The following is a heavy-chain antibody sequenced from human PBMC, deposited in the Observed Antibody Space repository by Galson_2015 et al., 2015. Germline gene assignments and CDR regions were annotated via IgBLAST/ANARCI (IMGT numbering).Heavy chain of an antibody. V-gene: IGHV3-49*03. J-gene: IGHJ5*02. D-gene: IGHD1-26*01. CDR3: TSRGAINWFAP. Sequence: SLRLSCAASGFTFGDYAMSWFRQGPGKGLEWVGFIGSKAYGGTTDYAASVKGRFTISRDDSKSIAYLQMNSLKTEDAAVYYCTSRGAINWFAPSGQGTLVTVSS. CDR2: IGSKAYGGTT. CDR1: GFTFGDYA.